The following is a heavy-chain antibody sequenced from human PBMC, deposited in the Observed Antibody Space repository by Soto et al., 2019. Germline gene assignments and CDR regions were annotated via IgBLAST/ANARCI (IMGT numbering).Heavy chain of an antibody. V-gene: IGHV2-5*02. CDR2: IYWDDDK. CDR3: IQSRCGGDCLQSYASHYYYGLDV. Sequence: QITLKESGPTLVKPTQTLTLTCTFSGFSLSTSGVGVGWIRQPPGKALEWLALIYWDDDKRYSPSLRSRLTISKDTSKNQVDLTMTNMDPADTATYYCIQSRCGGDCLQSYASHYYYGLDVWGQGTTVAVSS. CDR1: GFSLSTSGVG. D-gene: IGHD2-21*02. J-gene: IGHJ6*02.